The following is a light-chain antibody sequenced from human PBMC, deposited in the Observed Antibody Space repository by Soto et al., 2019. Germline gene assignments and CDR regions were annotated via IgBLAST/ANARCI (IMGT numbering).Light chain of an antibody. J-gene: IGLJ1*01. CDR2: EVT. V-gene: IGLV2-8*01. CDR3: SSFTGASTI. CDR1: SSDVGGYNY. Sequence: QSVLTQPPSASGSPGQSVTISCTGTSSDVGGYNYVSWYQQHPGKAPKLVIYEVTKRPSGVPDRFSGSKSGNTASLTVSGLQAEDEADYYCSSFTGASTIFGTGTKATV.